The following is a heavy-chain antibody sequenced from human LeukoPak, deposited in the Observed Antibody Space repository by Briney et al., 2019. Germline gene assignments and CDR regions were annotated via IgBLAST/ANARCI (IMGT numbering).Heavy chain of an antibody. V-gene: IGHV4-4*02. CDR2: IYHSGST. Sequence: SETLSLTCAVSGGSISSSNWWSWVRQPPGKGLEWIGEIYHSGSTNYNPSLKSRVTISVDRSKNQFSLKLSSVTAADTAVYYCAADVGDYGDYSDYWGQGTLVTVSS. CDR1: GGSISSSNW. CDR3: AADVGDYGDYSDY. D-gene: IGHD4-17*01. J-gene: IGHJ4*02.